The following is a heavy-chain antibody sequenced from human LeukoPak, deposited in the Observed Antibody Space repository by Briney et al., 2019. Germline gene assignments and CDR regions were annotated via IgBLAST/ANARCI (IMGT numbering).Heavy chain of an antibody. CDR2: ISYGGDST. Sequence: GGSPRHSSAAPGFILVNSVLCWVRHAPGKGLEWVSTISYGGDSTFSAESAKGRFTVSRDNSNLYLQMNSLRVDDTAVYYCAKGGAPSTVVRGGFDYWGQGTLVTVSS. D-gene: IGHD4-23*01. V-gene: IGHV3-23*01. CDR3: AKGGAPSTVVRGGFDY. J-gene: IGHJ4*02. CDR1: GFILVNSV.